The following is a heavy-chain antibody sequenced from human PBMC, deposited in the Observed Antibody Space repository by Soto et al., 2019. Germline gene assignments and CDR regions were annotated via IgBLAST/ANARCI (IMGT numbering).Heavy chain of an antibody. Sequence: QVQLQESGPGLVKPSQTLSLTCTVSGGSYSSGDYYWSWIRQPPEKGLDWIGYIYYSGSTYYNPSLKSRVTISVDTSKNQFSLKLSSVTAADTAVYYCARDSGAYYYDSSGYYAFDYWGQGTLVTVSS. V-gene: IGHV4-30-4*01. J-gene: IGHJ4*02. CDR1: GGSYSSGDYY. CDR3: ARDSGAYYYDSSGYYAFDY. D-gene: IGHD3-22*01. CDR2: IYYSGST.